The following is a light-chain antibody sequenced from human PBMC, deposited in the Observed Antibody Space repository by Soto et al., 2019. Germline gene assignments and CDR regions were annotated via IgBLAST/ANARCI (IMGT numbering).Light chain of an antibody. CDR3: QQYNIWLRT. J-gene: IGKJ1*01. Sequence: EMEVTRSPATLYVYQGERATLSCRASQSVSSNLAWYQQKPGQAPRLLIYGASTRATGIPARFSGSGSGTELTRTISSLQAEDFAVYYCQQYNIWLRTFCHGGKVDIK. V-gene: IGKV3-15*01. CDR1: QSVSSN. CDR2: GAS.